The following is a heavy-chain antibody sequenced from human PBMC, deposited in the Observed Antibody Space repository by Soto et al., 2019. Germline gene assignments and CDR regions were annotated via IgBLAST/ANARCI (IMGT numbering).Heavy chain of an antibody. V-gene: IGHV2-5*02. CDR3: ARTYYDILTGYYNPWYFDI. CDR1: GFSFTTTGLA. D-gene: IGHD3-9*01. Sequence: QITLKESGPPLVKPTQTLTLTCTFSGFSFTTTGLAVGWIRQPPGKALEWLALIYWDDDKRYSPSLKSRLTITKDTSKNQVVLTMTNMDPMDTATYYCARTYYDILTGYYNPWYFDIWGRGTLVTVSS. CDR2: IYWDDDK. J-gene: IGHJ2*01.